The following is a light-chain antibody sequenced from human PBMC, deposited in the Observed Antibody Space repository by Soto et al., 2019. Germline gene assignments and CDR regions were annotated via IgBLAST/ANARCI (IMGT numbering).Light chain of an antibody. CDR2: ATS. J-gene: IGKJ5*01. V-gene: IGKV3D-15*01. CDR1: QGIGDI. CDR3: QQHNSFSIT. Sequence: EVVMRQSPATLSVSPGEGATLSCRASQGIGDILAWYQHKPGQTPRLLIYATSSRATGIPDRFSGSGSGTEFTLTINSLQADDFATYYCQQHNSFSITFGQGTRLEIK.